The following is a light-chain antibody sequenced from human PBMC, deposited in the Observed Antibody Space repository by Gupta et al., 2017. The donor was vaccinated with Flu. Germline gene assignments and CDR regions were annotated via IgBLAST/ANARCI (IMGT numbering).Light chain of an antibody. J-gene: IGKJ1*01. CDR2: GAS. V-gene: IGKV3-20*01. CDR1: QSVSGNL. CDR3: QQYARTPQT. Sequence: EVVLTKPPATTSLSPGEKATLSCRASQSVSGNLFAWYQQKPGQAPRLLIYGASSRVTGIPDRFSGGGSGTDFTLTISRLEPEDFAVYFCQQYARTPQTFGQGTKVEIK.